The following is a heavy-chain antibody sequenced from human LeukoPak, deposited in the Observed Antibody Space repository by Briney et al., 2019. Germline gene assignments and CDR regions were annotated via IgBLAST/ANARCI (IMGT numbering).Heavy chain of an antibody. CDR1: GGSISTYY. V-gene: IGHV4-59*01. CDR2: VYHDGST. CDR3: ARTQSQSGSYRYYFGY. J-gene: IGHJ4*02. Sequence: SETLSLTCTVSGGSISTYYWSWIRQPPGEGLEWIGYVYHDGSTNYNPSLKSRVTISVDTSKNQFSLKLSSVTAADTAVYYCARTQSQSGSYRYYFGYWGQGTLVTVSS. D-gene: IGHD1-26*01.